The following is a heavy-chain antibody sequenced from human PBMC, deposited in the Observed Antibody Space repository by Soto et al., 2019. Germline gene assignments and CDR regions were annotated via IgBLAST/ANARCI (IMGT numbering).Heavy chain of an antibody. CDR2: SSRSEGC. J-gene: IGHJ6*02. Sequence: QAQLQDAAPGLVKPSGTLSLRCAVSGGSITNTKWWTWVRQAPGKGLECIGRSSRSEGCTYNPSLKGRVAMSLETSNNQFSLRLSSVTAADTAVYYCATQTISYTWDGWGHGTTVTVS. CDR1: GGSITNTKW. V-gene: IGHV4-4*02. CDR3: ATQTISYTWDG. D-gene: IGHD1-7*01.